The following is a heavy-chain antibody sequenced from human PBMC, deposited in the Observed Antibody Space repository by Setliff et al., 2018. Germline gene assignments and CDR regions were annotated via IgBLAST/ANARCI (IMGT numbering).Heavy chain of an antibody. CDR3: ARLALTGYDSSGYYYALDYYYYMDV. Sequence: PGGSLRLSCAASGFTFSAYYMSWLRQAPGKGLEWVSHISSGGSSTYYADSVKGRFTISRDNAKKSLYLQMNSLRAEDTAMYYCARLALTGYDSSGYYYALDYYYYMDVWGKGTTVTVSS. CDR1: GFTFSAYY. J-gene: IGHJ6*03. V-gene: IGHV3-11*01. CDR2: ISSGGSST. D-gene: IGHD3-22*01.